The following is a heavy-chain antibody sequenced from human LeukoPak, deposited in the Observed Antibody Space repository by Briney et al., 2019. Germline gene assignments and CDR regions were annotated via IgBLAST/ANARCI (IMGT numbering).Heavy chain of an antibody. V-gene: IGHV1-2*06. D-gene: IGHD3-10*01. CDR1: GYTFTSYY. CDR3: ARLGLHGSGTYYFFDY. J-gene: IGHJ4*02. Sequence: ASVKVPCKASGYTFTSYYIHWVRQAPGQGLEWVGRIDPNTGDTIYAQNFQGRVTVTSATSISTAYMELSRLTSDDTAVYFCARLGLHGSGTYYFFDYWGQGTLVTVSS. CDR2: IDPNTGDT.